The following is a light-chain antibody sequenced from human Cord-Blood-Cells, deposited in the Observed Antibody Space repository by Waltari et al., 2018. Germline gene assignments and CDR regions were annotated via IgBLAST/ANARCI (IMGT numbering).Light chain of an antibody. CDR3: SSYTSSSTLVV. Sequence: QSALTQPASVSGSPGQSITISCTGTSSDVGGYHYAPWYQQHPGKAPKLMIYDVSNRPSGVSNRFSGSKSGNTASLTISGLQAEDEADYYCSSYTSSSTLVVFGGGTKLTVL. CDR1: SSDVGGYHY. CDR2: DVS. J-gene: IGLJ2*01. V-gene: IGLV2-14*01.